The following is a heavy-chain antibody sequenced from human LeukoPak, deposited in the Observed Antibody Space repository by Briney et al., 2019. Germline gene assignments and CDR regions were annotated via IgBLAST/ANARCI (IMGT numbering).Heavy chain of an antibody. Sequence: PGGSLRLSCAASGFTFSSYGMHWVRQAPGKGLEWVAVISYDGSNKYSADSVKGRFTISRDNSKNTLYLQMNSLRAEDTAVYYCATYGDYVGGAFDYWGQGTLVTVSS. J-gene: IGHJ4*02. CDR3: ATYGDYVGGAFDY. CDR2: ISYDGSNK. V-gene: IGHV3-30*03. D-gene: IGHD4-17*01. CDR1: GFTFSSYG.